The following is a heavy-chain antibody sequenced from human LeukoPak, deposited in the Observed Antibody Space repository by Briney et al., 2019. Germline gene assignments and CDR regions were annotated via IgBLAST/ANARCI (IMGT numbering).Heavy chain of an antibody. Sequence: QPGGSLRLSCAASGFTFSSYEMNWVRQAPGKGLEWVANIKQDGSEKYYVDSVKGRFTISRDNAKNSLYLQMNSLRAEDTAVYYCARVPRAGNDYWGQGTLVTVSS. CDR3: ARVPRAGNDY. CDR1: GFTFSSYE. J-gene: IGHJ4*02. V-gene: IGHV3-7*01. D-gene: IGHD1-1*01. CDR2: IKQDGSEK.